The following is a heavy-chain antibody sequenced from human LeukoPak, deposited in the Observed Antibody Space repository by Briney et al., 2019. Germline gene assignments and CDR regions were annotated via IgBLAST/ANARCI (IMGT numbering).Heavy chain of an antibody. CDR3: AGSIAARFNY. CDR1: GGTFSSYA. J-gene: IGHJ4*02. CDR2: IIPIFGTA. Sequence: ASVKVSCKASGGTFSSYAISWVRQAPGQGLEWMGGIIPIFGTANYAQKFQGRVTITADESTSTAYMELSSLRSEDTAVYYCAGSIAARFNYWGQGTLVTVSS. D-gene: IGHD6-6*01. V-gene: IGHV1-69*13.